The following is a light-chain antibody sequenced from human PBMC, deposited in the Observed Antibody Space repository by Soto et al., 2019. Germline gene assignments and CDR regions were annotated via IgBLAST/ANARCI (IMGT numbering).Light chain of an antibody. CDR2: GNS. J-gene: IGLJ2*01. CDR1: SSNIGAGFD. V-gene: IGLV1-40*01. Sequence: QSVLTQPPSVSGAPGQRITISCTWSSSNIGAGFDVHWYQHLPGTAPKLLIYGNSRRPSGVPDRFSCSRSGTSASLAITGLQAEDEAHYYCQSYDISLTGFWIFGGGTKVTVL. CDR3: QSYDISLTGFWI.